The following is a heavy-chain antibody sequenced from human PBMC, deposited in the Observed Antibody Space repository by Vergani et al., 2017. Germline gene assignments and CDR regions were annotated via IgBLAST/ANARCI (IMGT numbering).Heavy chain of an antibody. CDR2: IWYDGSKK. V-gene: IGHV3-33*06. Sequence: QVQLVESGGGVVQPGRSLRLSCAASGFTFSSYGMHWVRQAPGKGLEWVAVIWYDGSKKYYADSVKGRFTISRDNSKNTLYMQMNSLRAEDTAVYYCAKTLDYYYYYMDVWGKGTTVTVSS. J-gene: IGHJ6*03. CDR1: GFTFSSYG. CDR3: AKTLDYYYYYMDV.